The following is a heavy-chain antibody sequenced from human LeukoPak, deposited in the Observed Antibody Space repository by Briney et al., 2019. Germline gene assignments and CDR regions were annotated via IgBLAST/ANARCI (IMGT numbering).Heavy chain of an antibody. V-gene: IGHV3-30*18. CDR3: AKRLGFDYDSSGYPDY. J-gene: IGHJ4*02. CDR1: GFTFSSYG. D-gene: IGHD3-22*01. CDR2: ISYDGSNK. Sequence: GGSLRLSCAASGFTFSSYGMHWVRQAPGKGLGWVAVISYDGSNKYYANSVKGRFTISRDNSKNTLYLQMNSLRAEDTAVYYCAKRLGFDYDSSGYPDYWGQGTLVTVSS.